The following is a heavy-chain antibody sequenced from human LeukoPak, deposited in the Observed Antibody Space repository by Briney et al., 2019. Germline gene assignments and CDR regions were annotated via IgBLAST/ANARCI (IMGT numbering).Heavy chain of an antibody. CDR3: GRGINSGSYYNIVY. J-gene: IGHJ4*02. Sequence: GGSLRLSCAASGFSFSTYAIHWVRQAPGKGLEWVAVISHDGGNKYHADSVKGRFTISRDNSENTLYLQMNSLRPEDTAVYYCGRGINSGSYYNIVYWGQGTLVTVSS. D-gene: IGHD3-10*01. CDR1: GFSFSTYA. CDR2: ISHDGGNK. V-gene: IGHV3-30*04.